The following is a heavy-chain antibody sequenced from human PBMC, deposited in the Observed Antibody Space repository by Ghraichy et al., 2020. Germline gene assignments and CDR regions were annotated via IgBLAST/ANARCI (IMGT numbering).Heavy chain of an antibody. CDR3: ARVGWSYYGMDV. Sequence: ASVKVSCKASGYTFTGYYMHWVRQAPGRGLEWMGWINPNSGGTNYAQKFQGRVTMTRDTSISTAYMELSRLRSDDTAVYYCARVGWSYYGMDVWGQGTTVTVSS. J-gene: IGHJ6*02. V-gene: IGHV1-2*02. CDR2: INPNSGGT. CDR1: GYTFTGYY. D-gene: IGHD6-19*01.